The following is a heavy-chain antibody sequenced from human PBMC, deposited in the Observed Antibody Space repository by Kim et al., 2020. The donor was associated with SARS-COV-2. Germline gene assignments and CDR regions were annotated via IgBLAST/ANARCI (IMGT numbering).Heavy chain of an antibody. CDR3: AKDRGGSGSSYDY. J-gene: IGHJ4*02. CDR1: GFTFDDYA. D-gene: IGHD3-10*01. V-gene: IGHV3-9*01. CDR2: ISWNSGSI. Sequence: GGSLRLSCAASGFTFDDYAMHWVRQAPGKGLEWVSGISWNSGSIGYADSVKGRFTISRDNAKNSLYLQMNSLRAEDTALYYCAKDRGGSGSSYDYRGQGT.